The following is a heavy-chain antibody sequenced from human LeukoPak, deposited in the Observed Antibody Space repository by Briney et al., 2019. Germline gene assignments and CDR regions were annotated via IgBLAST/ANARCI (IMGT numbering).Heavy chain of an antibody. J-gene: IGHJ4*02. Sequence: SETLSLTCAVYGGSFSGYYWSWIRQPPGKGLDWIGEINHSGSTNYNPSLKSRVTISVDTSKNQFSLKLSTVTAADTAVYYCARSTGFGYDFWSGPLYYFDYWGQGTLVTVSS. CDR2: INHSGST. V-gene: IGHV4-34*01. CDR3: ARSTGFGYDFWSGPLYYFDY. D-gene: IGHD3-3*01. CDR1: GGSFSGYY.